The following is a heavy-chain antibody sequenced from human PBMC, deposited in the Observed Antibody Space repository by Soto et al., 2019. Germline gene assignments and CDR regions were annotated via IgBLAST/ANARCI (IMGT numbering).Heavy chain of an antibody. CDR1: GYTFTSYD. D-gene: IGHD3-16*01. CDR3: AREGVRGMEV. Sequence: QVQLVQSGAEVKKSGASVKVSCKASGYTFTSYDINWVRQATGQGLEWMGWMNPNSANTGYTQKCQGTVTMTRNNTTVTAYMELSSLRSEDTAVYASAREGVRGMEVWGQGTTVTVSS. CDR2: MNPNSANT. V-gene: IGHV1-8*01. J-gene: IGHJ6*02.